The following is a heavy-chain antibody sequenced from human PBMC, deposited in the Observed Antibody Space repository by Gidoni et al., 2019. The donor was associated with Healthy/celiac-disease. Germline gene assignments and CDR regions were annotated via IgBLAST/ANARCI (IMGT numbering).Heavy chain of an antibody. V-gene: IGHV1-2*02. Sequence: QVQLVQSGAEVKKPGASVKVSCTASGYTFTGYYMHWVRQAPGQGLEWMGWINPNRGGTNYAQKFQGRVTMTRDTSISTAYMELSRLRSDDTAVYYCARGIGDGGAIGYWGQGTLVTVSS. CDR3: ARGIGDGGAIGY. J-gene: IGHJ4*02. CDR1: GYTFTGYY. D-gene: IGHD3-10*01. CDR2: INPNRGGT.